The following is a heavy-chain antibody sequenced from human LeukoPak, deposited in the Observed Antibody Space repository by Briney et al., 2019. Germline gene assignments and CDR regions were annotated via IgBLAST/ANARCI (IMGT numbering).Heavy chain of an antibody. CDR3: ARVRRHYYDSSGYYFPPPDAFDI. Sequence: SETLSLTCTVSGGSISSSSYYWSWIRQPPGKGLEWIGEINHSGSTNYNPSLKSRVTISVDTSKNQFSLKLSSVTAADTAVYYCARVRRHYYDSSGYYFPPPDAFDIWGQGTMVTVSS. CDR2: INHSGST. J-gene: IGHJ3*02. D-gene: IGHD3-22*01. V-gene: IGHV4-39*07. CDR1: GGSISSSSYY.